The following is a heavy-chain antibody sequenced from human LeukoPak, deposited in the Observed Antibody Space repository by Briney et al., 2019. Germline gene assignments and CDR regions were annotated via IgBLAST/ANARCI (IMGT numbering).Heavy chain of an antibody. Sequence: SETLSLTCTASGGSVIDYYWSWIRQPAGKGLEWIGRIFSSGNINLNSTLKGRVSLSIDTSKNQFSLKLSSVTAADTAVYYCARAHSSTPFDYWGQGTLVTVSS. CDR3: ARAHSSTPFDY. CDR1: GGSVIDYY. J-gene: IGHJ4*02. D-gene: IGHD6-6*01. CDR2: IFSSGNI. V-gene: IGHV4-4*07.